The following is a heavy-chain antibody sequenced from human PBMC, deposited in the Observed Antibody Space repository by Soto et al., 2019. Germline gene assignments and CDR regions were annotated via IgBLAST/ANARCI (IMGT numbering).Heavy chain of an antibody. CDR1: GFPFSSLA. J-gene: IGHJ4*02. D-gene: IGHD3-16*01. CDR3: ARNLDMWGFGHGGDYLDY. CDR2: ISGSGGRT. V-gene: IGHV3-23*01. Sequence: PGGSLRLSCAASGFPFSSLAMNWVRQAPGKGLEWVSAISGSGGRTWYTDSGKGRFTISRDNSRNTLYLQINSLRAEDTAIYYCARNLDMWGFGHGGDYLDYWGQGTLVTFSS.